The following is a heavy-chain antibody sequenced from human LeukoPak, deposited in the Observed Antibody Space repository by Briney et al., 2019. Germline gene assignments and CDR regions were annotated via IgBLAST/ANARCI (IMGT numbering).Heavy chain of an antibody. Sequence: PGRSLRLSCAASGFTFSSYAMHWVRQAPGKGLEWVAAISYDGSNKYYADSVKGRFTISRDNSKNTLYLQMNSLRAEDTAVYYCASPAGYSSSWYDAFDIWGQGTMVTVAS. CDR1: GFTFSSYA. J-gene: IGHJ3*02. D-gene: IGHD6-13*01. V-gene: IGHV3-30*01. CDR3: ASPAGYSSSWYDAFDI. CDR2: ISYDGSNK.